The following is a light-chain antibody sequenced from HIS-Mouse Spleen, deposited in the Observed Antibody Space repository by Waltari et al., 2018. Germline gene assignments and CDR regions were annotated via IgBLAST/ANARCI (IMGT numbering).Light chain of an antibody. V-gene: IGLV2-14*03. Sequence: QSALTQPASVSGSPGQSITISCTGTSSDVGGYNYVSWYQQHPGKAPKLMIYDVSNRPSGVSNRFSGSTSGNTASLTSSGLQAEDEADYYCSSYTSSSTEVFGGGTKLTVL. CDR1: SSDVGGYNY. CDR3: SSYTSSSTEV. CDR2: DVS. J-gene: IGLJ2*01.